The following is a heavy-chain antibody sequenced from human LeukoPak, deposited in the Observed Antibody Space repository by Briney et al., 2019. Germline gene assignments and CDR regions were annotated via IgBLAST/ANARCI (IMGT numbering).Heavy chain of an antibody. CDR3: ARDTKYYYDSRGRLDY. V-gene: IGHV3-7*01. CDR2: IKQDGSEK. D-gene: IGHD3-22*01. Sequence: GGTLRLSCAASGFTFSSYWMSWVRQAPGKGLEWVANIKQDGSEKYYVDSVKGRFTISRDNAKNSLYLQMNSLRAEDTAVYYCARDTKYYYDSRGRLDYWGQGTLVTVSS. CDR1: GFTFSSYW. J-gene: IGHJ4*02.